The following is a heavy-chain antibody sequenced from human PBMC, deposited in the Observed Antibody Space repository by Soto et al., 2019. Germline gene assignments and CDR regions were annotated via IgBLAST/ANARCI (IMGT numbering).Heavy chain of an antibody. V-gene: IGHV3-23*01. J-gene: IGHJ4*02. Sequence: GGSLRLSCVASENSISDYYMSWIRQAPGKGLEWVSAISGSGGSTYYADSVKGRFTISRDNSKNTLYLQMNSLRAEDTAVYYCANNWNYPSDYWGQGTLVTVSS. CDR2: ISGSGGST. D-gene: IGHD1-7*01. CDR1: ENSISDYY. CDR3: ANNWNYPSDY.